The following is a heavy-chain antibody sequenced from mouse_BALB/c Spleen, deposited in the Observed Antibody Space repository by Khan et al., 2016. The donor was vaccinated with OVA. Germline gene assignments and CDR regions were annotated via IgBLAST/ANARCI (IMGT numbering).Heavy chain of an antibody. CDR3: ARLEDI. CDR1: GFSLNSYG. CDR2: IWAGGST. D-gene: IGHD1-3*01. Sequence: QVQLQQSGPGLVAPSQSLSITCTVSGFSLNSYGVHWVRKPPGKGLEWMGVIWAGGSTNSSSALMSRLSISKDNSKSQVFLNMKRLQTDATAMYYCARLEDIWGQGTTLTVSS. V-gene: IGHV2-9*02. J-gene: IGHJ2*01.